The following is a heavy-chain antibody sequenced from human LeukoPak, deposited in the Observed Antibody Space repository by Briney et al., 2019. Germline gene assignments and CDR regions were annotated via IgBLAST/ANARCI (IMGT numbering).Heavy chain of an antibody. D-gene: IGHD4-17*01. Sequence: GGSLRLSCAASGFTFSSYAMHWVRQAPGKGLEWVAVISYDGSNKYYADSVKGRFTISRDNSKNTLYLQMNSLRAEDTAVYYCARDDGDYAHPVDYWGQGTLVTVSS. J-gene: IGHJ4*02. CDR3: ARDDGDYAHPVDY. CDR2: ISYDGSNK. CDR1: GFTFSSYA. V-gene: IGHV3-30-3*01.